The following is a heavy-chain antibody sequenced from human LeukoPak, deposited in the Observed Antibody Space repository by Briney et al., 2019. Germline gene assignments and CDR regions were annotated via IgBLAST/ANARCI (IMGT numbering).Heavy chain of an antibody. Sequence: ASVKVSCKASGYTFTSYAMHWVRQAPGQRLEWMGWINAGNGNTKYSQKFQGRVTITRDTSASTAYMELSSLRSEDTAVYYCARTYYYGSGTTSPVADYWGQGTLVTVSS. CDR1: GYTFTSYA. CDR3: ARTYYYGSGTTSPVADY. V-gene: IGHV1-3*01. CDR2: INAGNGNT. D-gene: IGHD3-10*01. J-gene: IGHJ4*02.